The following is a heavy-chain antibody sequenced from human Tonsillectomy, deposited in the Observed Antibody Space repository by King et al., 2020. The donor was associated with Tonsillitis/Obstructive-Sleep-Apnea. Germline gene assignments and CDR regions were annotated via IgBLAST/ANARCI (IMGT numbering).Heavy chain of an antibody. J-gene: IGHJ4*02. CDR3: AREFDSLDY. Sequence: VQLPQWGAGLLKPSETLSLTCAVYSESFSGYYWSWIRQPPGKGLEWIGEIDHSGSTNYNPSLKSRVTISVDTSKNQFSLKLSSVTAADTAVYYCAREFDSLDYWGQGTLVTVSS. D-gene: IGHD2-15*01. V-gene: IGHV4-34*01. CDR2: IDHSGST. CDR1: SESFSGYY.